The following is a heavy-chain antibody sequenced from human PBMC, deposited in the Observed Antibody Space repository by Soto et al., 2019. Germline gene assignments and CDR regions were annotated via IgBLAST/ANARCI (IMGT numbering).Heavy chain of an antibody. CDR2: IHHSGRT. D-gene: IGHD1-26*01. V-gene: IGHV4-4*02. CDR3: ARASAVAVVIVYGLDV. Sequence: QVQLQESGPGLVKPSGTLSLSCAVSGDSISRRNWWSCVRQSPGQGLEWIGEIHHSGRTNYNLSLKSRVTIAIDKSRYHFALSLTSVTAADTAVYDCARASAVAVVIVYGLDVWGQGTAVTVSS. J-gene: IGHJ6*02. CDR1: GDSISRRNW.